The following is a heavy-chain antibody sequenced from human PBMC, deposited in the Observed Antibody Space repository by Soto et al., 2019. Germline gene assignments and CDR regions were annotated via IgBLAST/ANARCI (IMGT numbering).Heavy chain of an antibody. CDR1: GYTFTSYG. V-gene: IGHV1-18*01. CDR3: ARDLKYYDSWSCYSPYYYYGMDG. CDR2: ISAYNGNT. Sequence: ASVKVSCKASGYTFTSYGISWVRQAPGQGLEWMGWISAYNGNTNYAQKLQGRVTMTTDTSTSTAYMELRSLRSDDTAVYYCARDLKYYDSWSCYSPYYYYGMDGWGQGTTLTVA. D-gene: IGHD3-3*01. J-gene: IGHJ6*02.